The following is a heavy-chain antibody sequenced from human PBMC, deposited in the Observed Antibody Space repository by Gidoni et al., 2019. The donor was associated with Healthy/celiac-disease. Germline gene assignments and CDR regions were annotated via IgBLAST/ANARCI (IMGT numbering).Heavy chain of an antibody. CDR3: ARDDCSGGSCYEQRYFQH. Sequence: QVQLVQSGAEVKKPGASVKVSCKASGYTFTSYGISWVRQAPGQGLEWMGWISAYNGNTNYAQKLQGRVTMTTDTSTSTAHMELRSLRSDDTAVYYCARDDCSGGSCYEQRYFQHWGQGTLVTVSS. J-gene: IGHJ1*01. D-gene: IGHD2-15*01. CDR1: GYTFTSYG. V-gene: IGHV1-18*04. CDR2: ISAYNGNT.